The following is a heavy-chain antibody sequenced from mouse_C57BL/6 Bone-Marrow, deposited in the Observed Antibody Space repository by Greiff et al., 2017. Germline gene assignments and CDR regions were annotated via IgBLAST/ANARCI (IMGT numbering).Heavy chain of an antibody. D-gene: IGHD4-1*02. Sequence: QVQLQQSGAELVRPGASVTLSCKASGYTFTDYEMHWVKQTPVHGLEWIGAIDPETGGTAYNQKFKGKAILTADKSSSTAYMELRSLTSEDSAVYYCTTTGTYYFDYWGQGTTLTVSS. CDR3: TTTGTYYFDY. V-gene: IGHV1-15*01. CDR2: IDPETGGT. J-gene: IGHJ2*01. CDR1: GYTFTDYE.